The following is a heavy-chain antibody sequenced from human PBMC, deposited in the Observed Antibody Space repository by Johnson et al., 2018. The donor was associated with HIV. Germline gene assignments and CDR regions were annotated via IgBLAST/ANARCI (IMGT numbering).Heavy chain of an antibody. D-gene: IGHD5-24*01. CDR2: INWNSGSR. V-gene: IGHV3-9*01. J-gene: IGHJ3*02. CDR3: ARDEPYNLNAFDI. Sequence: VQLVESGGGVVQPGRSLRLSCAASGFTFDDYAMHWVRQAPGKGPEWVSGINWNSGSRGYADSVKGRFTISRDNSKNTLYLQMNSLRAEDTAVYYCARDEPYNLNAFDIWGQGTMVTVSS. CDR1: GFTFDDYA.